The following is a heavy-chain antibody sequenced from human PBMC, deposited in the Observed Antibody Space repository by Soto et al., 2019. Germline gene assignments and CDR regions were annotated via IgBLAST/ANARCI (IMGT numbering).Heavy chain of an antibody. Sequence: EVQLVESGGGLVQPGGSLRLSCRASGFTFTIYWMYWVRQTPGEGLVWVSRITDDGSDTIYADSVKGRFTVSRDNAKNTVELQMNSLRVEDTAVYYCARGGRGGNYYVDYWGQGSLVTVSS. CDR3: ARGGRGGNYYVDY. CDR2: ITDDGSDT. D-gene: IGHD3-10*02. V-gene: IGHV3-74*01. J-gene: IGHJ4*02. CDR1: GFTFTIYW.